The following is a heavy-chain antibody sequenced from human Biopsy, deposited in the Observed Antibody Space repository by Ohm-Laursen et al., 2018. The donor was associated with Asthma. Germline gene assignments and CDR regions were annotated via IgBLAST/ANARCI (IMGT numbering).Heavy chain of an antibody. J-gene: IGHJ4*02. CDR2: INSVFGTT. D-gene: IGHD2-2*01. Sequence: SVKVSCKSFGGTFNTYVIGWVRQAPGQGLEWMGGINSVFGTTTYPQKFQDRVTITADDYTSTVYMELSSLRSEDTAVYYCTRKAGSCISRTCYSLDFWGQGTLVTVS. CDR1: GGTFNTYV. V-gene: IGHV1-69*13. CDR3: TRKAGSCISRTCYSLDF.